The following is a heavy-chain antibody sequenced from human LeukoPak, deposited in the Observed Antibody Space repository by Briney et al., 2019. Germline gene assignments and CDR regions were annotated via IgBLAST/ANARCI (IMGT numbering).Heavy chain of an antibody. CDR2: IYNTGSA. CDR3: ASTHCASPSCYSYYYSGLDV. CDR1: GGSISSGTHY. J-gene: IGHJ6*02. D-gene: IGHD2-2*01. V-gene: IGHV4-31*11. Sequence: SQTLSLTCAVSGGSISSGTHYWNWIRQHPGQGLERIGHIYNTGSAYYNPSLMSRVSISIDTSENQFSLKLSSVTAADTAVYYCASTHCASPSCYSYYYSGLDVWGQGTTVIVSS.